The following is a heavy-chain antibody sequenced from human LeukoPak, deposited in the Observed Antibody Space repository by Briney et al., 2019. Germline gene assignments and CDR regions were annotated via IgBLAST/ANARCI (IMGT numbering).Heavy chain of an antibody. CDR2: ISGRGGST. V-gene: IGHV3-23*01. CDR3: AKEGGSSGWYADY. Sequence: GGSLRLSCAASGFTFSSYDMSWVRQAPGKGLEWGSVISGRGGSTYYADSVKGRFTISRDNSKNTLYLQMNSLRAEDTAVYYCAKEGGSSGWYADYWGQGTLVTVSS. D-gene: IGHD6-19*01. CDR1: GFTFSSYD. J-gene: IGHJ4*02.